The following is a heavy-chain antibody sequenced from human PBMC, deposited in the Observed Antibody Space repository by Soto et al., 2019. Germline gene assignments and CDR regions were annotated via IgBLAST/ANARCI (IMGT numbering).Heavy chain of an antibody. CDR2: IKSKTDGGTT. V-gene: IGHV3-15*01. CDR1: GFTFSNAW. J-gene: IGHJ4*02. D-gene: IGHD3-3*01. CDR3: TTDPDLNDFWSRVPRGY. Sequence: GGSLRLSCAASGFTFSNAWMSWVRQAPGKGLEWVGRIKSKTDGGTTDYAAPVKGRFTISRDDSKNTLYLQMNSLKTEDTAVYYCTTDPDLNDFWSRVPRGYWGQGTLVTVSS.